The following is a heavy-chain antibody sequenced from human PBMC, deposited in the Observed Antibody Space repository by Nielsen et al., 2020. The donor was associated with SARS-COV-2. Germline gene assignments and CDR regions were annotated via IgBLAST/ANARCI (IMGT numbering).Heavy chain of an antibody. J-gene: IGHJ1*01. V-gene: IGHV3-74*01. CDR2: FNSEGTNT. CDR3: AKDTHPDYYDSSGYYYAFQH. CDR1: GFTLSDYW. D-gene: IGHD3-22*01. Sequence: GGSLRLSCAASGFTLSDYWIHWVRQVPGKGLVWLSRFNSEGTNTDYADSVKGRFTFSRDNSKNTLYLQMNSLRAEDTALYYCAKDTHPDYYDSSGYYYAFQHWGQGTLVTVSS.